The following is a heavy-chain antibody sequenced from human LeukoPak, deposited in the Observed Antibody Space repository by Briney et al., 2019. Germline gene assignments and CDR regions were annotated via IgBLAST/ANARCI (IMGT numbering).Heavy chain of an antibody. CDR1: GYSISGGYY. J-gene: IGHJ6*03. V-gene: IGHV4-38-2*02. Sequence: SETLSLTCTVSGYSISGGYYWGWIRQPPGKGLEWIGSIYHSGSTYYNPSLKSRVTISVDTSKNQFSLKLSSVTAADTAVYYCAKGFKFAGAYYYMDVWGKATTVTVSS. CDR3: AKGFKFAGAYYYMDV. CDR2: IYHSGST.